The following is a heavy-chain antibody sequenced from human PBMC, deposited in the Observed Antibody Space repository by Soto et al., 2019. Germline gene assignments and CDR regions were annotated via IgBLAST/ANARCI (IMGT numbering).Heavy chain of an antibody. V-gene: IGHV4-4*02. CDR3: ARRGESFRDFEINYFDT. D-gene: IGHD2-21*02. Sequence: QVQLQESGPRLVKPSGTLSLSCTVTGDSISTAIWWSWVRQSPERGLEWIGEVYYTGTTHYNPSLGNRVIVSADKSRNQFSLSLSYVTAADTAIYYCARRGESFRDFEINYFDTWGQGALVTVSS. CDR2: VYYTGTT. J-gene: IGHJ4*02. CDR1: GDSISTAIW.